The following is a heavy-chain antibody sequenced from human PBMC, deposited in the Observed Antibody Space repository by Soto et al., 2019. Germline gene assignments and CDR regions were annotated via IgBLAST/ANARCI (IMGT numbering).Heavy chain of an antibody. V-gene: IGHV3-74*01. J-gene: IGHJ6*02. CDR3: ARGIRGHYGKYV. D-gene: IGHD3-10*01. CDR2: IKGDGSIT. Sequence: EVQLVESGGDLVQPGGSLRLSCAASGFTFSDYWIHWVRQAPGKGLMWVSRIKGDGSITNYADSVKGRFTVSRDNAKITVYLQMNSLRAEDTALYYCARGIRGHYGKYVWGQGTTVSVSS. CDR1: GFTFSDYW.